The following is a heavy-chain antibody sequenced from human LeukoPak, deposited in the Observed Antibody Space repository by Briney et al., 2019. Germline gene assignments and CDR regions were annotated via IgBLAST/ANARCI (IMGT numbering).Heavy chain of an antibody. CDR2: ISSAGGT. D-gene: IGHD2-15*01. J-gene: IGHJ4*02. V-gene: IGHV3-66*01. Sequence: GGSLRLSCVTSGFSVSNNYMSWVRQAPGKELERVSVISSAGGTYYADSVKARFTISRDISKNTLFLLMNSLTVEDTAIYYCARVAYTSSWGERYYFDYWGQGTLVTVST. CDR1: GFSVSNNY. CDR3: ARVAYTSSWGERYYFDY.